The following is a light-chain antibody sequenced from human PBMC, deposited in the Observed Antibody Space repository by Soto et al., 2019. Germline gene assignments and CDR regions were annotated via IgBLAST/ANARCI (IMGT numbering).Light chain of an antibody. CDR3: QQSFITPQT. J-gene: IGKJ4*01. CDR1: QNINIY. V-gene: IGKV1-39*01. CDR2: VAS. Sequence: DIPMTQSPSSLSASVGDSVTITCRASQNINIYLSWYQQKPGKAPKLLINVASTLQGGVPSRFSGSGSGTEFTLAISSLQPEDSATYFCQQSFITPQTFGGGTRVEVE.